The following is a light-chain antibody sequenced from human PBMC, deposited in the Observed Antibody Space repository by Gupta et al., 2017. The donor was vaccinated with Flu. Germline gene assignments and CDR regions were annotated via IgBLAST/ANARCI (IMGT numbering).Light chain of an antibody. CDR3: QQRSNGPLT. CDR2: DAS. J-gene: IGKJ4*01. V-gene: IGKV3-11*01. Sequence: EIVLTQSPATLSLSPGERATLSCRASQSVSSYLAWYQQKPGQAPRLLIYDASNRATGIPARFSGSGSGTDFTLTISSLEPEDFAVDYCQQRSNGPLTFGGGTKVEIK. CDR1: QSVSSY.